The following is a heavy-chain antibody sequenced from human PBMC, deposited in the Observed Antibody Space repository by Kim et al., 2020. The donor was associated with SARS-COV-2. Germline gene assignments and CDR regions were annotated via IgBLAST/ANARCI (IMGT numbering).Heavy chain of an antibody. CDR2: IEASDSFS. CDR1: GYSFSNYW. D-gene: IGHD6-19*01. V-gene: IGHV5-10-1*01. CDR3: ARHRPGSATGFDY. J-gene: IGHJ4*02. Sequence: GESLKISCQGSGYSFSNYWITWVRQVPGKGLEWMGRIEASDSFSQYSTSFRGHVVVSIDKSINTAYVQWSSLKASDTAMYYCARHRPGSATGFDYWGPGTQVTVSS.